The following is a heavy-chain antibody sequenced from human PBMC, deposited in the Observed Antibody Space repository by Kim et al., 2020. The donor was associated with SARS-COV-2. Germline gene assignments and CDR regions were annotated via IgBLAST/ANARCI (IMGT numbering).Heavy chain of an antibody. J-gene: IGHJ4*02. V-gene: IGHV1-2*06. D-gene: IGHD6-13*01. CDR2: INPNSGDT. CDR1: GYTFTGYY. CDR3: ARVAAAAQRVDY. Sequence: ASVKVSCKASGYTFTGYYMHWVRQAPGQGLEWMGRINPNSGDTNYAQKFQGRVTMTRDTSISTAYMELSRLRSDDTAVYYCARVAAAAQRVDYWGQGTLVTVSS.